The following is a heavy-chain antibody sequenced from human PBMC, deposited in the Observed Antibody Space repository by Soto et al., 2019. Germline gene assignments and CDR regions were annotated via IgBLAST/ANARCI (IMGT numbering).Heavy chain of an antibody. CDR1: GGSISSGDYY. J-gene: IGHJ4*02. V-gene: IGHV4-30-4*01. CDR2: IYYSGST. D-gene: IGHD3-22*01. Sequence: TLSLTCTFSGGSISSGDYYWSWIRQPPGKGLEWIGYIYYSGSTYFNPSLKSRVTISIDTSKNQFSLKLSSVTAADTAVYYCARGPHDNSPYAIDYWGQGTLVTVSS. CDR3: ARGPHDNSPYAIDY.